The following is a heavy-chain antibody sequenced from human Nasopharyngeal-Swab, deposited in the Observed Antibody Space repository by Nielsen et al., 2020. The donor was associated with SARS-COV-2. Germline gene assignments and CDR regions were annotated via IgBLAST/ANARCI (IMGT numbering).Heavy chain of an antibody. V-gene: IGHV4-61*08. CDR3: ARDVYDSSGYYYQDY. D-gene: IGHD3-22*01. CDR1: GGSISSGGYY. CDR2: IYYSGST. Sequence: LETLSLTCTVSGGSISSGGYYWSWIRQHPGKGLEWIGYIYYSGSTNYNPSLKSRVTISVDTSKNQFSLKLSSVTAADTAVYYCARDVYDSSGYYYQDYWGQGTLVTVSS. J-gene: IGHJ4*02.